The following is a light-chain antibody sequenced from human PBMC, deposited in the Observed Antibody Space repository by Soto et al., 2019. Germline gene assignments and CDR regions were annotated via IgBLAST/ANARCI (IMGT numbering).Light chain of an antibody. V-gene: IGKV3-11*01. J-gene: IGKJ5*01. CDR1: QSVSSY. CDR2: DAS. CDR3: QKHNNWPQIT. Sequence: EILLTQSPATLSVSPGERDTLSCRASQSVSSYLAWYQQKPGQAPRLLIYDASNRATGIPARFSGSGSGTDFTLTISSLQPEDFAVYYCQKHNNWPQITFGQGTRVEIK.